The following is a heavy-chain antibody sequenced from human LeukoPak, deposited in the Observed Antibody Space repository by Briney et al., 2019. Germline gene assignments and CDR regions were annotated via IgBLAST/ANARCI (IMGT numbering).Heavy chain of an antibody. J-gene: IGHJ3*02. CDR2: VSGSGVST. D-gene: IGHD4-17*01. Sequence: GGSLRLSCAASGFTFSSYAMSWVRQVPGKGLEWVSAVSGSGVSTYYADSVKGRFSISRDNSKNTLYLQMNGLRAEDTAVYYCAKDRSDYGGYPPGAFDIWGQGTMVTVSS. CDR3: AKDRSDYGGYPPGAFDI. V-gene: IGHV3-23*01. CDR1: GFTFSSYA.